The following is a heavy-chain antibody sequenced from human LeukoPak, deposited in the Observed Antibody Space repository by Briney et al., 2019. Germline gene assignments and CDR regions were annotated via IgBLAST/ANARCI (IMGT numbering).Heavy chain of an antibody. J-gene: IGHJ6*02. D-gene: IGHD3-3*02. CDR1: GFTFSDYY. CDR2: ISSSGSTI. Sequence: PGGSLRLSCAASGFTFSDYYMSWTRGARGKGREWVSYISSSGSTIYYADSVKGRFTISRDNAKNSLYLQMNSLRAEDTAVYYCASTTLAGSRDVWGQGTTVTVSS. CDR3: ASTTLAGSRDV. V-gene: IGHV3-11*04.